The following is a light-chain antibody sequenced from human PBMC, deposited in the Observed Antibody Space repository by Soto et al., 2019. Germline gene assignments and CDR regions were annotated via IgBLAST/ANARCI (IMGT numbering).Light chain of an antibody. CDR1: QSISSW. V-gene: IGKV1-5*01. J-gene: IGKJ1*01. CDR2: DAS. Sequence: DIQRTQSPSTLSASVGDRVTITWRASQSISSWLAWYQQKPGKAPKLLIYDASSLESGVPSRFSVNGSGTEFTLPLSSLKPDDFATDDCQHYNSYSTVCQVTKVDIK. CDR3: QHYNSYST.